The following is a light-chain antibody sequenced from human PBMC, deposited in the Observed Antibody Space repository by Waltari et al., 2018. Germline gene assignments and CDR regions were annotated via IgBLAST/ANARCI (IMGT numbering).Light chain of an antibody. CDR3: CSYASDITLV. CDR1: SSDVGVYKL. V-gene: IGLV2-23*02. J-gene: IGLJ3*02. Sequence: QSALSQPASVSGSPGQSITISCTGTSSDVGVYKLVSWYQQHPGQVPNLIIFEVNKRPSGVSNRFSGSKSGNTASLTISGLQPEDEADYYCCSYASDITLVFGGGTKLTVL. CDR2: EVN.